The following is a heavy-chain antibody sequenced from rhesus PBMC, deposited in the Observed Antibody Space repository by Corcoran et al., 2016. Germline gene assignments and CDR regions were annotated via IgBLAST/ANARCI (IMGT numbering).Heavy chain of an antibody. V-gene: IGHV4-165*01. Sequence: QVQLQESGPGLVKPSETLSLTCAVSGGSFSGYYWGWIRQPPGQGGDWIGYISGSCGSTDDHPSLKSRVTISTVTSKNQFSLKLSSGTAADTAVYYVARLGPYGRGSSFDYWGQGVLVTVSS. CDR1: GGSFSGYY. D-gene: IGHD4-29*01. J-gene: IGHJ4*01. CDR3: ARLGPYGRGSSFDY. CDR2: ISGSCGST.